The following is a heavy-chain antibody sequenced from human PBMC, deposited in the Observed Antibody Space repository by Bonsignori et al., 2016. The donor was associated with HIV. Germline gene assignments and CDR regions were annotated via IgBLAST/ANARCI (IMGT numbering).Heavy chain of an antibody. Sequence: EMQLVESGGGLVQPGGSLRLSCAASGFTFRSSWMTWVRQAPGKGLEWVANIKQDETEKKYVDSVKGRFTISRDNTKNLLYLHMNSLRTEDTAVYYCARDGSVFPDAFDVWGQGTLVTV. V-gene: IGHV3-7*03. CDR2: IKQDETEK. D-gene: IGHD2-2*03. CDR1: GFTFRSSW. CDR3: ARDGSVFPDAFDV. J-gene: IGHJ3*01.